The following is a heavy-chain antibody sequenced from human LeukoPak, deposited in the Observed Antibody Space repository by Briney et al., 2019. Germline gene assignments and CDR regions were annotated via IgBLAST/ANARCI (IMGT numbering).Heavy chain of an antibody. CDR1: GYTFTGYY. V-gene: IGHV1-24*01. CDR3: ATDCSGGNSFVDY. J-gene: IGHJ4*02. CDR2: FDPEDGET. D-gene: IGHD4-23*01. Sequence: GASVKVSCKASGYTFTGYYMHWVRQAPGKGLEWMGGFDPEDGETIYAQKFQGRVTMTEDTSTDTAYMELSSLRSEDTAVYYCATDCSGGNSFVDYWGQGTLVTVSS.